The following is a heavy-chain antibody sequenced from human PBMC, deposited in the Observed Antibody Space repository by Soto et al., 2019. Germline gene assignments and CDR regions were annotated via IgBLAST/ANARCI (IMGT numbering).Heavy chain of an antibody. Sequence: ETLSLTCAVYGGSFSGYYWSWIRQPPGKGLEWIGEINHSGSTNYNPSLKSRVTISVDTSENQFSLKLSSVTAADTAVYYCARDYGDYSNGCFQHWGQGTLVTVSS. V-gene: IGHV4-34*01. CDR2: INHSGST. CDR3: ARDYGDYSNGCFQH. D-gene: IGHD4-17*01. J-gene: IGHJ1*01. CDR1: GGSFSGYY.